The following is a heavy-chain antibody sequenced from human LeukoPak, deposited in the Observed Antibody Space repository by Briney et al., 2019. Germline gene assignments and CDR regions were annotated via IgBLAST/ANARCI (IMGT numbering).Heavy chain of an antibody. D-gene: IGHD7-27*01. CDR1: GGTFSSYA. V-gene: IGHV1-69*05. CDR3: ARDPLAGGAATFDY. CDR2: IIPIFGTA. Sequence: ASVKVPCKASGGTFSSYAISWVRQAPGLGLEWMGRIIPIFGTANYAQKFQGRVTITTDESTSTAYMELSSLRSEDTAVYYCARDPLAGGAATFDYWGQGTLVTVSS. J-gene: IGHJ4*02.